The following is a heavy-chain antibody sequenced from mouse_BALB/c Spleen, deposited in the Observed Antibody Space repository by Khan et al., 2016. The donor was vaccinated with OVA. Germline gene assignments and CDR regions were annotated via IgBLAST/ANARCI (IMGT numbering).Heavy chain of an antibody. V-gene: IGHV3-2*02. CDR1: GYSIASDYA. Sequence: EVQLQESGPGLVKPSQSLSLTCHVTGYSIASDYAWNWIRQFPGNKLEWMGFISYSGNTNYNPSLKSRISITRDTSKNQFFLQVNSVTSEDTATYYCARVYGGDFDYWGQGTTLTVSS. D-gene: IGHD1-1*01. J-gene: IGHJ2*01. CDR2: ISYSGNT. CDR3: ARVYGGDFDY.